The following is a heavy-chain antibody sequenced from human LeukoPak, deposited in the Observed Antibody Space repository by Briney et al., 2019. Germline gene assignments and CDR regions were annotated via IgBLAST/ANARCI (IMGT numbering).Heavy chain of an antibody. Sequence: SQTLSLTCTVSGGSISSGSYYWNWIRQPAGKGLEWIGRIYTSGSTNYNPSLKSRVTISVDTSKNQFSLKLSSVTTADTAVYYCARDRYVMARDPFDIWGQGTMVTVSS. V-gene: IGHV4-61*02. CDR3: ARDRYVMARDPFDI. D-gene: IGHD2-8*01. CDR2: IYTSGST. CDR1: GGSISSGSYY. J-gene: IGHJ3*02.